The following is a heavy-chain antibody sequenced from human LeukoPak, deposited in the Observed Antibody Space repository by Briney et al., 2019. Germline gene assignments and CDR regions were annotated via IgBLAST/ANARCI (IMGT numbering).Heavy chain of an antibody. D-gene: IGHD1-26*01. CDR1: GYTFTSYY. V-gene: IGHV1-46*01. CDR3: ARDPPLVSSGSYYAAYYFDY. Sequence: AASVKVSCKASGYTFTSYYMHWVRQAPGQGLEWMGIINPSGGSTSYAQKFQGRVTMTRDTSTSTVYMELSSLRSEDTAVYYCARDPPLVSSGSYYAAYYFDYWGQGTLVTVSS. CDR2: INPSGGST. J-gene: IGHJ4*02.